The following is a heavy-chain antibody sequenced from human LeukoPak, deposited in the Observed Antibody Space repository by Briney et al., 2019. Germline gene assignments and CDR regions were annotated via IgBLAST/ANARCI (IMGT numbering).Heavy chain of an antibody. CDR3: ARGPHSIYDSSGYYLLPRLDY. Sequence: GGSLRLSCAASGFTFSSYGRHWVRQAPGKGLEWVAVIWYDGSNKHYADSVKGRFTISRDNSKNTLYLQMNSLRAEDTAVYYCARGPHSIYDSSGYYLLPRLDYWGQGTLVTVSS. D-gene: IGHD3-22*01. J-gene: IGHJ4*02. CDR2: IWYDGSNK. CDR1: GFTFSSYG. V-gene: IGHV3-33*01.